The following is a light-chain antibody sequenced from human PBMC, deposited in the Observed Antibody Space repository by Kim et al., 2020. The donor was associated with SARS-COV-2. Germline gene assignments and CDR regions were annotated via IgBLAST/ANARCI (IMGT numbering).Light chain of an antibody. J-gene: IGLJ1*01. CDR2: DVS. V-gene: IGLV2-14*03. CDR3: SSYTSSSTLYV. Sequence: LSQPASVSGSPGQSITISCTGTSSDVGGYNYVSWYQQHPGKAPKLMIYDVSNRPSGVSNRFSGSKSGNTASLTISGLQAEDEADYYCSSYTSSSTLYV. CDR1: SSDVGGYNY.